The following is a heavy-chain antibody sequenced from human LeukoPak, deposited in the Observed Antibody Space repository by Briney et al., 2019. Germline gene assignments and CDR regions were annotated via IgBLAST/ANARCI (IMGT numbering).Heavy chain of an antibody. D-gene: IGHD3-22*01. CDR2: IYHSGST. J-gene: IGHJ4*02. CDR1: GGSISSSNW. V-gene: IGHV4-4*02. CDR3: ASSGYSRGDYYFDY. Sequence: TETLSLTCAVSGGSISSSNWWSWVRQPPGKGLEWIGEIYHSGSTNYNPSLKSRVTISVDKSKNQFSLKLSSVTAADTAVYYCASSGYSRGDYYFDYWGQGTLVTVSS.